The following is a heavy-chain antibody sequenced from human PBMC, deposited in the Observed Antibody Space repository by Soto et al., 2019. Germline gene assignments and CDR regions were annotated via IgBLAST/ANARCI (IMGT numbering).Heavy chain of an antibody. D-gene: IGHD3-22*01. Sequence: SLTCKVSGGSISNPDYYWSWIRQPPGKGLEWIGYINYSGNTYYNPSLKSRVFISVDTSKNQISLRLSSVTAADTAVYYCARVFTLTYNWFDPWGQGTLVTVSS. CDR3: ARVFTLTYNWFDP. V-gene: IGHV4-30-4*01. CDR2: INYSGNT. CDR1: GGSISNPDYY. J-gene: IGHJ5*02.